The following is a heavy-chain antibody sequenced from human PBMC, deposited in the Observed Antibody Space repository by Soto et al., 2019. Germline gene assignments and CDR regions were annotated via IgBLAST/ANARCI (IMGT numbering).Heavy chain of an antibody. Sequence: QVQLQESGPGLVKPSQTLSLTCTVSGGSISSGGYYWSWIRQHPGKGLEWIGYIYYSGSTYYNPSIKSRVTISVDTAQNPFSLKLSSVTAADTAVYDCASGWYGYSDYWGQGTLVTVSS. D-gene: IGHD6-19*01. CDR3: ASGWYGYSDY. V-gene: IGHV4-31*03. CDR2: IYYSGST. J-gene: IGHJ4*02. CDR1: GGSISSGGYY.